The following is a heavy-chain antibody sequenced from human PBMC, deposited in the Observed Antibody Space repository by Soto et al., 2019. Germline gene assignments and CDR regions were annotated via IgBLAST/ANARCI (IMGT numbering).Heavy chain of an antibody. CDR1: GDSVYNNVVA. Sequence: SLSLTCVVSGDSVYNNVVACIWIKQSPSRGLEWLGRTYYRSKWYYDYAVSVESRITINPDTSQNQFSLQLSSVTPEDMAVYYFARDRYTSSWYHWFDPWGQGTLVTVS. D-gene: IGHD6-19*01. V-gene: IGHV6-1*01. CDR3: ARDRYTSSWYHWFDP. CDR2: TYYRSKWYY. J-gene: IGHJ5*02.